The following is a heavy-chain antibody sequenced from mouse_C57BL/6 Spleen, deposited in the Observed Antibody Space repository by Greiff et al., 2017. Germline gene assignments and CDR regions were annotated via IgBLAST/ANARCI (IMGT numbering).Heavy chain of an antibody. CDR2: IYPGGGYT. CDR1: GYTFTNYW. Sequence: QVQLQQSGAELVRPGTSVKMSCKASGYTFTNYWIGWAKQRPGHGLEWIGDIYPGGGYTNYNEKFKGKATLTADKSSSTAYMQFSSLTSEDSAIYYCARYPYYKEDQYYFDYWGQSTTLTVSS. D-gene: IGHD2-12*01. V-gene: IGHV1-63*01. J-gene: IGHJ2*01. CDR3: ARYPYYKEDQYYFDY.